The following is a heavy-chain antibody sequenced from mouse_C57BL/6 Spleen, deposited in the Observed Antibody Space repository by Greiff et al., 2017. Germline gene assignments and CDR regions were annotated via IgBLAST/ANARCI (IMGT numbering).Heavy chain of an antibody. CDR1: GYTFTSYW. CDR2: IDPSDSET. J-gene: IGHJ3*01. V-gene: IGHV1-52*01. CDR3: AREITTPPWFAY. D-gene: IGHD1-1*01. Sequence: QVQLQQPGAELVRPGSSVKLSCKASGYTFTSYWMHWVKQRPIQGLEWIGNIDPSDSETHYNQKFKDKATLTVDKSSSTAYMQLSSLTSEDSAVYYCAREITTPPWFAYWGQGTLVTVSA.